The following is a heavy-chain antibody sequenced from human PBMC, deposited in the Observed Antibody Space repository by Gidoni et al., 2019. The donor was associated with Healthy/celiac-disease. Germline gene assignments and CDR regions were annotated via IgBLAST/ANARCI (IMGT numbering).Heavy chain of an antibody. CDR2: MYYTGST. V-gene: IGHV4-39*01. D-gene: IGHD1-26*01. CDR1: GGSISSSSYY. J-gene: IGHJ4*02. CDR3: ARLRRRELLRSWYYFDY. Sequence: QLQLQESGPGLVKPSETLSLTCTVSGGSISSSSYYWGWIRQPPGKGLGWIGSMYYTGSTYYNPARNNRVTISVDTSKIQFSLKLSSVTAADTAVYYCARLRRRELLRSWYYFDYWGQGTLVTVSS.